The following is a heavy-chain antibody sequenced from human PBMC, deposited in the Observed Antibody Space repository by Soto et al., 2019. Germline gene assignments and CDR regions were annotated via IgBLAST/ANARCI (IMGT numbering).Heavy chain of an antibody. CDR3: AHSEGNPSSGYYPYFDY. V-gene: IGHV2-5*02. CDR1: GFSLSTSGVG. D-gene: IGHD3-22*01. J-gene: IGHJ4*02. CDR2: IYWDDDK. Sequence: QITLKESGPTLVKPTQTLTLTCTFSGFSLSTSGVGVGWIRQPPGKALEWLALIYWDDDKRYSPSLKSRLTITKDTSKHQVVLTMTNMDPVDTATYYCAHSEGNPSSGYYPYFDYWGQGTLVTVSS.